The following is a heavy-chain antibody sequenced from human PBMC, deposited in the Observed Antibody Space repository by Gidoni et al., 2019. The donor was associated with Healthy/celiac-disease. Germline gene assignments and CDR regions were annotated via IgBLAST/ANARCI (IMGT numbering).Heavy chain of an antibody. CDR1: GGSISSGGYY. Sequence: QVQLQESGPGLVNPSQTLSLTCTVSGGSISSGGYYWSWIRQHPGKGLEGIGYIHYSGSTYYNPSLKSRVTISVDTSKNQFSLKLSSVTAADTAVYDCARDNGSGGSYAGGWFDPWGQGTLVTVSS. J-gene: IGHJ5*02. V-gene: IGHV4-31*03. CDR2: IHYSGST. CDR3: ARDNGSGGSYAGGWFDP. D-gene: IGHD1-26*01.